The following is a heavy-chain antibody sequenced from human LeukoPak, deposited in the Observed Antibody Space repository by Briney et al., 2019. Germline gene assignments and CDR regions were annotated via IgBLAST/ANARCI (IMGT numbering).Heavy chain of an antibody. V-gene: IGHV1-69*05. CDR2: IIPIFGTA. J-gene: IGHJ3*02. CDR1: GGTFSSYA. CDR3: ARVRAYNWNDQGAFDI. Sequence: GASVKVSCKASGGTFSSYAISWVRQAPGQGLEWMGRIIPIFGTANYAQKFQGRVTITTDESTSTAYMELSSLRSEDTAVYYCARVRAYNWNDQGAFDIWDQGTMVTVSS. D-gene: IGHD1-20*01.